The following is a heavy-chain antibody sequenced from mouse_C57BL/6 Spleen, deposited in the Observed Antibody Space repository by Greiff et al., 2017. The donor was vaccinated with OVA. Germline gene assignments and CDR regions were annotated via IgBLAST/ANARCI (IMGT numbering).Heavy chain of an antibody. Sequence: EVKLMESGGGLVKPGGSLKLSCAASGFTFSDYGMHWVRQAPEKGLEWVAYISSGSSTIYYADTVKGRFTISRDNAKNTLFLQMTSLRSEDTAMYYCARDTRAYFDYWGQGTTLTVSS. J-gene: IGHJ2*01. V-gene: IGHV5-17*01. CDR3: ARDTRAYFDY. CDR1: GFTFSDYG. CDR2: ISSGSSTI.